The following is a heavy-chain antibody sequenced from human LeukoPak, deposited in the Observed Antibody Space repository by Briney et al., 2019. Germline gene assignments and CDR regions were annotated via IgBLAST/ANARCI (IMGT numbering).Heavy chain of an antibody. Sequence: GGSLRLSCAASGFTFSSYGMHWVRQAPGKGLEWVAVIWIDGSNKYYADSVKGRFTISRDNSKNTLYLQMNSLRAEDTAVYYCAKSRRWLQFCDSWGQGTLLPVSS. J-gene: IGHJ4*02. CDR1: GFTFSSYG. CDR3: AKSRRWLQFCDS. V-gene: IGHV3-33*06. D-gene: IGHD5-24*01. CDR2: IWIDGSNK.